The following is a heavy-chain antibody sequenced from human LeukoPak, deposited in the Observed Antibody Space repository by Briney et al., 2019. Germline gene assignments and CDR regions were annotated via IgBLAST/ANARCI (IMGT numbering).Heavy chain of an antibody. V-gene: IGHV3-53*01. J-gene: IGHJ6*02. D-gene: IGHD5-18*01. CDR2: IYSGGST. Sequence: GGSLRLSCAASGFTVSSNYMSWVRQAPGKGLEWVSVIYSGGSTYYADSVEGRFTISRDNSKNTLYLQMNSLRAEDTAVYYCARPIGIQLYYGMDVWGQGTTVTVSS. CDR3: ARPIGIQLYYGMDV. CDR1: GFTVSSNY.